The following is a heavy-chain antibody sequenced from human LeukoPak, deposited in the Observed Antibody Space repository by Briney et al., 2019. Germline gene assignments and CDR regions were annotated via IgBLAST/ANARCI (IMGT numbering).Heavy chain of an antibody. J-gene: IGHJ4*02. V-gene: IGHV3-7*01. Sequence: PGGSLTLSCAASGFDFSTSWMGWVRQAPGKGLEWVINISPGGNERYSVDSVKGRFTISRDNAENSLYLQMKGLEVEDTAMYYCTRDGSGWSVYWGQGALVTVSS. CDR3: TRDGSGWSVY. CDR2: ISPGGNER. CDR1: GFDFSTSW. D-gene: IGHD6-19*01.